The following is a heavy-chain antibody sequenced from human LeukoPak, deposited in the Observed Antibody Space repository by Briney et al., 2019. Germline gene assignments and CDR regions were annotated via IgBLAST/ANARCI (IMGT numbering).Heavy chain of an antibody. CDR1: GYTFTGYY. CDR2: INPNSGGT. J-gene: IGHJ4*02. Sequence: ASVKVSCKASGYTFTGYYMHWVRQAPGQGLEWMGWINPNSGGTNYAQKFQGGVTMTRDTSISTAYMELSWLRSDDTAVYYCAKDRSCINDVCHGDFDYWGQGTLVTVSS. CDR3: AKDRSCINDVCHGDFDY. V-gene: IGHV1-2*02. D-gene: IGHD2-8*01.